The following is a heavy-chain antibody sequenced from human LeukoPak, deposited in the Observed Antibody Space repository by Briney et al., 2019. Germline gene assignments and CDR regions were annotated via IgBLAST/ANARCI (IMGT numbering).Heavy chain of an antibody. D-gene: IGHD4-23*01. CDR3: ARASTPGGPFDY. V-gene: IGHV3-74*01. J-gene: IGHJ4*02. CDR2: ITSDGSDT. CDR1: GFTFSSYW. Sequence: GGSLRLSCAASGFTFSSYWMHWVRQAPGKGLVWVSRITSDGSDTSYADSVRGRFSVSRDNAKNTLYVQMNSLRAEDTAVYYCARASTPGGPFDYWAQGTLVTVSS.